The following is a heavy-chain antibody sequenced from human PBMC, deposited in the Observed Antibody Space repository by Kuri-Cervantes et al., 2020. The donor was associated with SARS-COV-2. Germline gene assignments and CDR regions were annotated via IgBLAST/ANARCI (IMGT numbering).Heavy chain of an antibody. V-gene: IGHV4-34*01. D-gene: IGHD3-10*01. CDR3: ARDKLWFGELTNWFDP. Sequence: SETLSLTCAVYGGSFSGYHWSWIRQPPGKGLEWIGEINHSGSSDYNPSLKSRVTISVDTSKNQFSLKLNSVTAADTAVYYCARDKLWFGELTNWFDPWGQGTLVTVSS. CDR2: INHSGSS. J-gene: IGHJ5*02. CDR1: GGSFSGYH.